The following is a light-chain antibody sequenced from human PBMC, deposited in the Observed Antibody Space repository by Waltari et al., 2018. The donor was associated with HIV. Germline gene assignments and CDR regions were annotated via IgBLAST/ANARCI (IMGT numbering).Light chain of an antibody. CDR3: MQVRSYPRT. Sequence: DIVLTQTPLSAAFIVGQSASITCRSSQSLVHENGNTYLSWFYQNPGEPPRLLIYRVSLRLPGVPDRFSGGGAGTQFTLKITSVEADDVGMYYCMQVRSYPRTFGQGTKVEI. CDR1: QSLVHENGNTY. CDR2: RVS. J-gene: IGKJ1*01. V-gene: IGKV2-24*01.